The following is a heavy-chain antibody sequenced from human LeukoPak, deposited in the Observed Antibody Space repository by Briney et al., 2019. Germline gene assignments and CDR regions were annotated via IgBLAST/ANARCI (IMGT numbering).Heavy chain of an antibody. CDR3: ARDSPGAVQAYYFDY. Sequence: GGSLRLSCAASGFTFSSYGMHWVRQAPGKGLEWVAVIWYDGSNKYYADSVKSRFTISRDNSKNTLYLQMNSLRAEDTAVYYCARDSPGAVQAYYFDYWGQGTLVTVSS. CDR2: IWYDGSNK. V-gene: IGHV3-33*01. CDR1: GFTFSSYG. D-gene: IGHD3-10*01. J-gene: IGHJ4*02.